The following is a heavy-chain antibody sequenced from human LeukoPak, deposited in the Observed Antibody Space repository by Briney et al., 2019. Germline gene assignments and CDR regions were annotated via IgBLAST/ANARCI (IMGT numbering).Heavy chain of an antibody. V-gene: IGHV4-39*07. Sequence: SETLSLTCTDSGGSISSSRYYWGWIRQPPGKGLEWIGSIYYSGSTYYNPSLKSRVTISVDTSKNQFSLKLSSVTAADTAVYYCARDHPDPGGAFDIWGQGTMVTVSS. CDR2: IYYSGST. CDR1: GGSISSSRYY. CDR3: ARDHPDPGGAFDI. D-gene: IGHD1-14*01. J-gene: IGHJ3*02.